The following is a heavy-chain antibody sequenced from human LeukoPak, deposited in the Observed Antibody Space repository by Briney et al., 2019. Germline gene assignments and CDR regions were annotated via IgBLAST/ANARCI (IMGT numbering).Heavy chain of an antibody. V-gene: IGHV3-74*01. Sequence: PGGSLRLSCAASGFTFSSYYMNWVRQAPGKGLVWVSRINSDGSSTSYADSVKGRFTISRDNAKNTLYLQMNSLGAEDTAVYYCAREGLGWGSPYMDVWGKGTTVTVSS. CDR2: INSDGSST. CDR1: GFTFSSYY. J-gene: IGHJ6*03. D-gene: IGHD6-19*01. CDR3: AREGLGWGSPYMDV.